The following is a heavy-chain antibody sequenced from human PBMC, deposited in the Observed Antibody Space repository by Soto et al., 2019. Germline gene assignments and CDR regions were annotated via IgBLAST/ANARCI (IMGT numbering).Heavy chain of an antibody. V-gene: IGHV4-34*01. Sequence: PSETLSLTCAVYGGSFSGYYWSWIRQPPGKGLEWIGEINHSGSTNYNPSLKSRVTISVDTSKNQFSLKLSSVTAADTAVYYCARGSRRSIAAREPYYYYYGMDVWGQGTTVTVSS. D-gene: IGHD6-6*01. J-gene: IGHJ6*02. CDR2: INHSGST. CDR1: GGSFSGYY. CDR3: ARGSRRSIAAREPYYYYYGMDV.